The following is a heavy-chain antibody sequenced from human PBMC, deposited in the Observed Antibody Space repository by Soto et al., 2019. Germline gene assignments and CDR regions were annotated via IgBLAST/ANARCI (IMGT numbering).Heavy chain of an antibody. CDR3: ARIYTAYARRDV. V-gene: IGHV3-72*01. CDR1: GFTVTDHY. J-gene: IGHJ6*02. CDR2: TKNRANSYIT. Sequence: EMQLVESGGGLVQPGGSLRLSCAASGFTVTDHYMDWVRQAPGKGLEWGGRTKNRANSYITDYAASGEGRFTISRDESKNSVSLQMHNLKTEDTAVYFCARIYTAYARRDVWGQGTTVTVSS. D-gene: IGHD2-21*02.